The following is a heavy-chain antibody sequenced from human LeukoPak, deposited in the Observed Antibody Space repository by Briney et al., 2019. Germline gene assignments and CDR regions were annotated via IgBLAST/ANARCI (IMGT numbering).Heavy chain of an antibody. D-gene: IGHD3-16*02. CDR2: INPNSGGT. Sequence: ASVKVFCKASGYTFTGYYMHWVRQAPGQGLEWMGWINPNSGGTNYAQKFQGWVTMTRGTSISTAYMELSRLRSDDTAVYYCARGELSMYYFDYWGQGTLVTVSS. CDR3: ARGELSMYYFDY. J-gene: IGHJ4*02. CDR1: GYTFTGYY. V-gene: IGHV1-2*04.